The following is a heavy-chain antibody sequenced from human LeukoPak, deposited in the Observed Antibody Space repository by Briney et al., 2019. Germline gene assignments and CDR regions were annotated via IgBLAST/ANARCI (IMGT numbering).Heavy chain of an antibody. Sequence: PGESLKISCKGSGYSFTSYWIGWVRQMPGKGLEWMGIIYPGDSDTRYSPSFQGQVTISADKSISTAYLQWSSLKASDTAMYYCARLVVATAGLEYYYYGMDVWRLGSTVTVSS. J-gene: IGHJ6*02. V-gene: IGHV5-51*01. D-gene: IGHD6-13*01. CDR2: IYPGDSDT. CDR3: ARLVVATAGLEYYYYGMDV. CDR1: GYSFTSYW.